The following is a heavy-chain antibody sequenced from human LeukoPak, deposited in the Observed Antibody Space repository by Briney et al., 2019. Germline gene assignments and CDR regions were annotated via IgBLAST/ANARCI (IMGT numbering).Heavy chain of an antibody. CDR2: INPNSGGT. CDR1: GYTFTGYY. V-gene: IGHV1-2*06. J-gene: IGHJ4*02. D-gene: IGHD3-3*01. CDR3: ARDKRITIFGVVIDHFDY. Sequence: GASVKVSCKASGYTFTGYYMHWVRQAPGQGLEWMGRINPNSGGTNYAQKFQGRVTMTRDTSISTAYMELSSLRSEDTAVYYCARDKRITIFGVVIDHFDYWGQGTLVTVSS.